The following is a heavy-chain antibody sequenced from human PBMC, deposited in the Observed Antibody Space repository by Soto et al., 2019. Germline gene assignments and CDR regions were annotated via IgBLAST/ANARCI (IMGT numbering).Heavy chain of an antibody. D-gene: IGHD3-3*01. CDR1: GFTFSSYA. V-gene: IGHV3-23*01. J-gene: IGHJ5*02. CDR3: AKDPRITIFGVPRNWFDP. CDR2: ISGSGGST. Sequence: GGSMRLSCAASGFTFSSYAMSWVRQAPGKGLEWVSAISGSGGSTYYADSVKGRFTISRDNSKNTLYLQMNSLRAEDTAVYYCAKDPRITIFGVPRNWFDPWGQGTLVTVSS.